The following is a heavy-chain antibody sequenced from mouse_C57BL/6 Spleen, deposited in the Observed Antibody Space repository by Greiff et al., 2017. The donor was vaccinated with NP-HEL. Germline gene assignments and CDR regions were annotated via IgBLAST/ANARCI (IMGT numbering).Heavy chain of an antibody. CDR3: TRDPDYYGSIFDY. Sequence: EVKLVESGEGLVKPGGSLKLSCAASGFTFSSYAMSWVRQTPEKRLAWVAYISSGGDYIYYADTVQGRFTISRDNARNTLYLQMSRLKSEDTAMYYCTRDPDYYGSIFDYWGQGTTRTVSS. CDR2: ISSGGDYI. CDR1: GFTFSSYA. D-gene: IGHD1-1*01. V-gene: IGHV5-9-1*02. J-gene: IGHJ2*01.